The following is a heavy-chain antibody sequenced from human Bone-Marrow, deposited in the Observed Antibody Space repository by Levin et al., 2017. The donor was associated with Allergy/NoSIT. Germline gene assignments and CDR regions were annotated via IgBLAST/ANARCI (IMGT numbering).Heavy chain of an antibody. Sequence: GGSLRLSCAASGFSFGVYSMNWARQAPGKGLEWVSCISASSSYMHYADSVKGRFTISRDNAKNSLYLQMNSLRVEDTAVYYCAREVRHRSYGANDRGGDDWSDPWGQGTLVIVSS. D-gene: IGHD3-16*01. CDR3: AREVRHRSYGANDRGGDDWSDP. CDR1: GFSFGVYS. V-gene: IGHV3-21*06. J-gene: IGHJ5*02. CDR2: ISASSSYM.